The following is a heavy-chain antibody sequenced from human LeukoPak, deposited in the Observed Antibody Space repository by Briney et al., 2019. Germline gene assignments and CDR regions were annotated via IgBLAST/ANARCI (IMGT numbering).Heavy chain of an antibody. CDR2: ISTYNGNT. J-gene: IGHJ4*02. V-gene: IGHV1-18*01. D-gene: IGHD3-10*01. CDR1: VYTFTSYG. CDR3: ARGSYGDY. Sequence: ASVTVSFKASVYTFTSYGISWVRQAPGQGLEWMGWISTYNGNTNYAQNLQGRVTMTADTSTSTAYMDLRSLRSDDTAVYYCARGSYGDYWGQGTLVTVSS.